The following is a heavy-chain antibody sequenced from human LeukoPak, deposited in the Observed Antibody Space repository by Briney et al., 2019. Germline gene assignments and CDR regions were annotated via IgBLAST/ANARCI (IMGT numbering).Heavy chain of an antibody. CDR1: GGSFSGYY. CDR3: ARETVTTFEFDY. Sequence: PSETLSLTCAVYGGSFSGYYWSWIRQPPGKGLEWIGEINHSGSTNCNPSLKSRVTISVDTSKNQFSLKLGSVTAADTAVYYCARETVTTFEFDYWGQGTLVTVSS. V-gene: IGHV4-34*01. CDR2: INHSGST. J-gene: IGHJ4*02. D-gene: IGHD4-17*01.